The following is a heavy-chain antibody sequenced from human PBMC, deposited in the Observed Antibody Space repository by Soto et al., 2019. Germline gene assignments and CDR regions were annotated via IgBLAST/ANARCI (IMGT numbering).Heavy chain of an antibody. Sequence: RWSLRLSCSASVFTFSNYGMHWFRQAPGKGLEWVAVISYDGSNKYYADSVKGRFTISRDNSKNTLYLQMNSLRAEDTAVYYCAKVGIAVATDLWGRGILVTAPQ. CDR2: ISYDGSNK. J-gene: IGHJ2*01. CDR1: VFTFSNYG. CDR3: AKVGIAVATDL. V-gene: IGHV3-30*18. D-gene: IGHD6-13*01.